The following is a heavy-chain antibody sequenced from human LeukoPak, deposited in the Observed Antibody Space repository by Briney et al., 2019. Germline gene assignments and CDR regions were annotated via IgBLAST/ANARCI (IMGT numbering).Heavy chain of an antibody. CDR3: ARGGYCSSSVCYSLNAFDI. J-gene: IGHJ3*02. Sequence: KPGGSLRLSCAASGFTFSSYSMNWVRQAPGKGLEWVSSISSSSSYIYYADSVKGRFTISRDNAKNSLYLQMNSLRAEDTAVYYCARGGYCSSSVCYSLNAFDIWGQGTMFTVSS. CDR2: ISSSSSYI. CDR1: GFTFSSYS. D-gene: IGHD2-2*01. V-gene: IGHV3-21*01.